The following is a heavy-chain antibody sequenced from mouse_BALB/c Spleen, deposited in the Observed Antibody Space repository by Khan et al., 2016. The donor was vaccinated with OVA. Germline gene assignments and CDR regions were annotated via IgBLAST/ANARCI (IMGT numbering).Heavy chain of an antibody. J-gene: IGHJ2*01. CDR3: ARDRIDY. CDR2: INPSSGYT. Sequence: QVQLKESGAELAKPGTSVKMSCKASGYTFSNYWIHWVKQRPGQGLEWIGYINPSSGYTHYNQTFNDKATLTTDKSSSTAYMQLSSLTSEDSAVYYCARDRIDYWGQGTTLTVSS. CDR1: GYTFSNYW. V-gene: IGHV1-7*01.